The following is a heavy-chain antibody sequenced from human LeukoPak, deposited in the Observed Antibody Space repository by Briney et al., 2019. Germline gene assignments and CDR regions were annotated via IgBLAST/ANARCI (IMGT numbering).Heavy chain of an antibody. CDR2: ISWNSGSI. CDR3: AKDILPGIAVAYFDY. J-gene: IGHJ4*02. Sequence: GGSLRLSCAASGFTFDDYAMHWVRQAPGKGLEWVSGISWNSGSIGYADSVKGRCTISRDNAKNSLYLQMNSLRAEDTALYYCAKDILPGIAVAYFDYWGQGTLVTVSS. CDR1: GFTFDDYA. V-gene: IGHV3-9*01. D-gene: IGHD6-19*01.